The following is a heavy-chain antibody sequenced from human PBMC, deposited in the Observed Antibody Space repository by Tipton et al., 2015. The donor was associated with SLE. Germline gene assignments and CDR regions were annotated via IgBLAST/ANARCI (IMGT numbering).Heavy chain of an antibody. Sequence: TLSLTCTVSGGYISGGYYYWSWIRQPPGKGLEWIGYIYYRGSTNYNPSLKSRVTMSLDPSKNHSSLKLRSVTAADTAVYFCARDSPTGEGDYWGQGTLVTVSS. CDR2: IYYRGST. D-gene: IGHD7-27*01. CDR3: ARDSPTGEGDY. CDR1: GGYISGGYYY. V-gene: IGHV4-61*03. J-gene: IGHJ4*02.